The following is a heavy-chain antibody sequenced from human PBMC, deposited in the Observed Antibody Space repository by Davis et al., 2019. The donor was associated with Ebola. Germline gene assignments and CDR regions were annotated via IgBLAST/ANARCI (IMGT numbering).Heavy chain of an antibody. CDR3: ARLYYYGSGSSYYYYYYGMDV. CDR2: IYHSGST. CDR1: GGSISSSNW. Sequence: MPSETLSLTCTVSGGSISSSNWWSWVRQPPGKGLEWIGEIYHSGSTNYNPSLKSRVTISVDKSKNQFSLKLSSVTAADTAVYYCARLYYYGSGSSYYYYYYGMDVWGQGTTVTVSS. D-gene: IGHD3-10*01. J-gene: IGHJ6*02. V-gene: IGHV4-4*02.